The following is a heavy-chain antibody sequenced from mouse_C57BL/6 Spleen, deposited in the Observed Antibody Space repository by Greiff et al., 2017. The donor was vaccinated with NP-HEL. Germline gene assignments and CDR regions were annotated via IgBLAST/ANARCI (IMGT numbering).Heavy chain of an antibody. V-gene: IGHV1-15*01. CDR3: RCPIYYGNYVRYFDV. CDR2: IDPETGGT. Sequence: VQLQQSGAELVRPGASVTLSCTASGYTFTDYEMHWVKQTPVHGLEWIGAIDPETGGTAYNQKFKGKAILTADKSSSTAYMELRSLTSEDSAVYYCRCPIYYGNYVRYFDVWGTGTTVTVSS. CDR1: GYTFTDYE. D-gene: IGHD2-1*01. J-gene: IGHJ1*03.